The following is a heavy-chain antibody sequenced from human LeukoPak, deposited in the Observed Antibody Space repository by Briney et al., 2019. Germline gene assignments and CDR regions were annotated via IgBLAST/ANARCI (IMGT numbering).Heavy chain of an antibody. CDR3: ARETPYSSGWCFDN. Sequence: ASVKVSCKASGGTFSSYAISWVRQAPGQGLEWMGWINTNTGNPTYAQGFTGRFVFSLDTSISTAYLQVSSLKAEDTAMYYCARETPYSSGWCFDNWGQGTLVTVSS. D-gene: IGHD6-19*01. V-gene: IGHV7-4-1*02. CDR1: GGTFSSYA. J-gene: IGHJ4*02. CDR2: INTNTGNP.